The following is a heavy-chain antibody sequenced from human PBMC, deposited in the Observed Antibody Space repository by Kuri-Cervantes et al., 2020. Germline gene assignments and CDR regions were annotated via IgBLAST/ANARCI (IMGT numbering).Heavy chain of an antibody. V-gene: IGHV4-31*03. CDR2: IYYSGST. J-gene: IGHJ4*02. Sequence: SETLSLTCTVSGGSISSGGYYWSWIRQHPGKGLEWIGYIYYSGSTYYNPSLKSRVTISVDTSKNQFSLKLSSVTAADTAVYYCAREPRDIFSGRPLYFDYWGQGTLVTVSS. CDR1: GGSISSGGYY. CDR3: AREPRDIFSGRPLYFDY. D-gene: IGHD3-9*01.